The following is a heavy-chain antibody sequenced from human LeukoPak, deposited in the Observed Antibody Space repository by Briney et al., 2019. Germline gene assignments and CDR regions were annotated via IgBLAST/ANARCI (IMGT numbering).Heavy chain of an antibody. Sequence: PGGSLRLSCAASGFTFSSYAMHWVRQAPGKGLEWVAVISYDGSNKYYADSVKGRFTISRDNSKNTLYLQMNSLRAEDTAVYYCARAGSRLRWYFDYWGQGTLVTVSS. D-gene: IGHD1-1*01. CDR1: GFTFSSYA. CDR2: ISYDGSNK. J-gene: IGHJ4*02. CDR3: ARAGSRLRWYFDY. V-gene: IGHV3-30-3*01.